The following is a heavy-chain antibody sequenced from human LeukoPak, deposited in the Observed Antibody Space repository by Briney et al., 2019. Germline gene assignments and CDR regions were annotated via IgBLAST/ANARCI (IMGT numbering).Heavy chain of an antibody. D-gene: IGHD4-11*01. CDR3: AREGMDYSNYYYFDY. V-gene: IGHV4-59*12. Sequence: SETLSLTCTVSGGSISSYYWSWIRQPPGKGLEWIGYIYYSGSTNYNPSLKSRVTISVDTSKNQFSLKLSSVTAADTAVYYCAREGMDYSNYYYFDYWGQGTLVTVSS. CDR2: IYYSGST. J-gene: IGHJ4*02. CDR1: GGSISSYY.